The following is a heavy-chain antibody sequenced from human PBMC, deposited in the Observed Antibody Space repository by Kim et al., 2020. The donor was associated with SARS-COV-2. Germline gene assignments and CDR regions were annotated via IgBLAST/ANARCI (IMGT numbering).Heavy chain of an antibody. CDR1: GGSISSGGYY. Sequence: SETLSLTCTVSGGSISSGGYYWSWIRQHPGKGLEWIGYIYYSGSTYYNPSLKSRVTISVDTSKNQFSLKLSSVTAADTAVYYCARAFRIAAATPRGFWFDPWGQGTLVTVSS. CDR2: IYYSGST. V-gene: IGHV4-31*03. D-gene: IGHD6-13*01. CDR3: ARAFRIAAATPRGFWFDP. J-gene: IGHJ5*02.